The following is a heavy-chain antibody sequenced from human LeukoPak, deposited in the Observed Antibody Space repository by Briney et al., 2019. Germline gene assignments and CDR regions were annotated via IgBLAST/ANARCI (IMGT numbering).Heavy chain of an antibody. CDR1: GFTFSTYW. Sequence: PGGSLRLPCAASGFTFSTYWMSWVRQAPGKGLEWVANIKLDGSEKYYVDSVKGRFTISRDNAKNSLYLQMNNVRAEDTAVYYCARSLTAHYFVNDGFNMWGHGTRVTVSS. J-gene: IGHJ3*02. D-gene: IGHD3-10*02. CDR3: ARSLTAHYFVNDGFNM. V-gene: IGHV3-7*01. CDR2: IKLDGSEK.